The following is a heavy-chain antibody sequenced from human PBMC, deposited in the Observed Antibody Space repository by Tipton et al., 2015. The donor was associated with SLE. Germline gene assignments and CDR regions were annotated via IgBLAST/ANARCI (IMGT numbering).Heavy chain of an antibody. CDR1: GGSISSSNYY. D-gene: IGHD4-23*01. CDR3: ARDIWVTQGRWFDP. V-gene: IGHV4-39*07. CDR2: IYYSGST. J-gene: IGHJ5*02. Sequence: TLSLTRTVSGGSISSSNYYWGWIRQPPGKGLEWIGSIYYSGSTYYNPSLKSRVTISVDTSKNQFSLKLSSVTAADTAVYYCARDIWVTQGRWFDPWGQGTLVTVSS.